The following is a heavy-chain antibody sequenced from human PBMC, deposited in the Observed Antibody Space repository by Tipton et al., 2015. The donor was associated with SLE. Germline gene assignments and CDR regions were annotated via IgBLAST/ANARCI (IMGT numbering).Heavy chain of an antibody. CDR3: ARHTRGGFDI. Sequence: SLRLSCAASGFTFSSYSMKWVRQVPGKGLEWVSSISSSGSSIYYADSVRGRFTIFRDNAENSLYLEMNSLTTEDAAVYYCARHTRGGFDIWGQGTMVTVSS. J-gene: IGHJ3*02. CDR1: GFTFSSYS. D-gene: IGHD2-15*01. V-gene: IGHV3-21*04. CDR2: ISSSGSSI.